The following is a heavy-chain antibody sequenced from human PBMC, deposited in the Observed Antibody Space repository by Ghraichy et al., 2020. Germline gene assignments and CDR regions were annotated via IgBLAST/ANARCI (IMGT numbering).Heavy chain of an antibody. V-gene: IGHV4-31*03. J-gene: IGHJ1*01. CDR2: IYYSGST. D-gene: IGHD2-15*01. Sequence: SETLSLTCTVSGGSISCGGYYWSWIRQHPGKGLEWIGYIYYSGSTYYNPSLKSRVTISVDTSKNQFSLKLSSVTAADTAVYYCARVFQKVRYCSPDPGVDRCAEYFQHWGQGTLVTVSS. CDR3: ARVFQKVRYCSPDPGVDRCAEYFQH. CDR1: GGSISCGGYY.